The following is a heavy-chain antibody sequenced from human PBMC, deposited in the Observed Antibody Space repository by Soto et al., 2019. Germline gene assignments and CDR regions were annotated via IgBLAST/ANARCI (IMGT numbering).Heavy chain of an antibody. Sequence: QVQLVQSGAEVKKPGSSVKVSCKASGGTFSSYTISWVRQAPGQGLEWMGRIIPILGIANYAQKFQGRVTITADKSTSTAYMGLSSLRSEDTAVYYCARDSLGSDYYGSGRPNWFDPWGQGTLVTVSS. J-gene: IGHJ5*02. CDR2: IIPILGIA. CDR3: ARDSLGSDYYGSGRPNWFDP. D-gene: IGHD3-10*01. V-gene: IGHV1-69*08. CDR1: GGTFSSYT.